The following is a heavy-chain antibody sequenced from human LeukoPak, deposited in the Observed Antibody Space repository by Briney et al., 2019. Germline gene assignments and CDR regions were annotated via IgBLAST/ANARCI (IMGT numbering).Heavy chain of an antibody. J-gene: IGHJ4*02. CDR1: AYTFTGYY. CDR3: ARDKAGDYYDSSGYSFDY. D-gene: IGHD3-22*01. Sequence: ASVKVSCKASAYTFTGYYMHWVRQAPGQGLEWMGIINPSGGSTSYAQKFQGRVTMTRDMSTSTVYMELSSLRSEDTAVYYCARDKAGDYYDSSGYSFDYWGQGTLVTVSS. V-gene: IGHV1-46*01. CDR2: INPSGGST.